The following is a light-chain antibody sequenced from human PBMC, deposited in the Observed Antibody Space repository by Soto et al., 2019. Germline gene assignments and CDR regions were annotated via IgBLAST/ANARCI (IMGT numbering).Light chain of an antibody. J-gene: IGLJ1*01. V-gene: IGLV1-51*01. CDR2: DND. Sequence: QSVLTQPPSVSAAPGQKVTVSCSGSTSNIGNTFVSWYQHFPGTAPKVLISDNDKQPSGIPDRFSGSKSGTSATLAITGLQTGDEADYYYASWENRLSAYVFGTWTKVTVL. CDR1: TSNIGNTF. CDR3: ASWENRLSAYV.